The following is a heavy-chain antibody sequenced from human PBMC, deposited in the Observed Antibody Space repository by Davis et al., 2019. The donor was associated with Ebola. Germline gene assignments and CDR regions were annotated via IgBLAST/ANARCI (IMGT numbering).Heavy chain of an antibody. CDR2: IYPGDSYT. Sequence: GESLKISCTGSGYSFTSYWIGWVRQMPGKGLEWLGIIYPGDSYTRYSPSFQGQVTISADKSISTAYLQWSSLKASDTAIYYCARLRDGYNSRGYNWFDPWGQGTLVTVSS. V-gene: IGHV5-51*01. D-gene: IGHD5-24*01. CDR3: ARLRDGYNSRGYNWFDP. CDR1: GYSFTSYW. J-gene: IGHJ5*02.